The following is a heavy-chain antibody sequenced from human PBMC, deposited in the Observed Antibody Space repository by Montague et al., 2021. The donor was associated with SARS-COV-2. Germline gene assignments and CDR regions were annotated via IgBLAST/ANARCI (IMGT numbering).Heavy chain of an antibody. CDR3: VRARWLQPFFDN. V-gene: IGHV4-31*11. CDR2: IYYTGST. Sequence: TLSLTCAVSGGSIRGSSYYWSWVRHHPEKGLEWIGYIYYTGSTYYNPSLKSRVVISVDTSKNEFSLNLTSVTAADMAVYYCVRARWLQPFFDNWGQGTLFIVSS. J-gene: IGHJ4*02. D-gene: IGHD5-24*01. CDR1: GGSIRGSSYY.